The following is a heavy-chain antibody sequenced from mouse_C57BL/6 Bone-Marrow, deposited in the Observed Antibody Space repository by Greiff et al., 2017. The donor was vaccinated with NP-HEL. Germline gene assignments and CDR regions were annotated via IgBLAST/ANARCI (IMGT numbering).Heavy chain of an antibody. Sequence: EVHLVESGPGLAKPSQTLSLTCSVTGYSITSDYWNWIRKFPGNKLEYMGYISYSGSTYYNPSLKSRISITRDTSKNQYYLQLNSVTTEDTATYYCARYAYSNYPYWYFDVWGTGTTVTVSS. CDR2: ISYSGST. D-gene: IGHD2-5*01. CDR1: GYSITSDY. V-gene: IGHV3-8*01. J-gene: IGHJ1*03. CDR3: ARYAYSNYPYWYFDV.